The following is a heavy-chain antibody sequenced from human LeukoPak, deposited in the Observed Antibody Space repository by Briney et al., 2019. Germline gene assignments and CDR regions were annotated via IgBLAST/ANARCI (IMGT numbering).Heavy chain of an antibody. CDR3: ARDRRDGYNYYFDY. D-gene: IGHD5-24*01. CDR2: IYSGGST. J-gene: IGHJ4*02. Sequence: GGSLRLSCAASGFTVSSNYMSWVRQAPGKGLEWVSVIYSGGSTYYTDSVKGRFTISRDNSKNTLYLQMNSLRAEDTAVYYCARDRRDGYNYYFDYWGQGTLVTVSS. V-gene: IGHV3-53*01. CDR1: GFTVSSNY.